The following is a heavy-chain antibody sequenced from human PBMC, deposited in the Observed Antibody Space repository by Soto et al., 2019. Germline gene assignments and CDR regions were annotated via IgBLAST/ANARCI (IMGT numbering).Heavy chain of an antibody. CDR3: ARGSIYDILTGPDY. Sequence: ASVKVSCKASGYTFTSYGISWVRQAPGQGLEWMGWISAYNGSTNYAQKLQGRVTMTTDTSTSTAYMELRSLRSDDTAVYYCARGSIYDILTGPDYWGQGTLVTVSS. CDR2: ISAYNGST. D-gene: IGHD3-9*01. V-gene: IGHV1-18*01. CDR1: GYTFTSYG. J-gene: IGHJ4*02.